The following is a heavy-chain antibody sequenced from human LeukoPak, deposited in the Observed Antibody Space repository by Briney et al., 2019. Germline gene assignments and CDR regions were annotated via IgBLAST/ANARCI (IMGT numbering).Heavy chain of an antibody. D-gene: IGHD3-10*01. J-gene: IGHJ4*02. CDR1: GGTFSSYA. CDR2: IIPIFGTA. Sequence: SVKVSCKASGGTFSSYAISWVRQAPRQGLEWMGGIIPIFGTANYAQKFQGRVTITTDESTSTAYMELSSLRSEDTAVYYCARDPVASSGSYAQFDYWGQGTLVTVSS. CDR3: ARDPVASSGSYAQFDY. V-gene: IGHV1-69*05.